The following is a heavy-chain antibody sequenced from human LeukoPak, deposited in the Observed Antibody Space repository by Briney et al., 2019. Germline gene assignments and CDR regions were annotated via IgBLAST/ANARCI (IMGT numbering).Heavy chain of an antibody. CDR2: IDPSDSYT. CDR3: GRYSSGWYEVEH. Sequence: TGESLRISCKGSGYRFTSYWISWVRQMPGKGLEWMGRIDPSDSYTNYSPSFQGHVTISADKSISTAYLQWSSLKASDTAMYYCGRYSSGWYEVEHWGQGTLVTVSS. CDR1: GYRFTSYW. J-gene: IGHJ1*01. D-gene: IGHD6-19*01. V-gene: IGHV5-10-1*01.